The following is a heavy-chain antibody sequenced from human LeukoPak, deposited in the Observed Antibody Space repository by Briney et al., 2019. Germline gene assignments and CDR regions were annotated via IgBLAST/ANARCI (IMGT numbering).Heavy chain of an antibody. CDR3: ARDGGDYGYFGRD. J-gene: IGHJ4*02. CDR1: GFTFSSYS. Sequence: GGSLRLSCAASGFTFSSYSMNWVRQAPGKGLEWVSSISSSSSYIYYADSVKGRFTISRDNAKNSLYLQMNSLRAEDTAVYYCARDGGDYGYFGRDWGQGTLVTVSS. V-gene: IGHV3-21*01. CDR2: ISSSSSYI. D-gene: IGHD4-17*01.